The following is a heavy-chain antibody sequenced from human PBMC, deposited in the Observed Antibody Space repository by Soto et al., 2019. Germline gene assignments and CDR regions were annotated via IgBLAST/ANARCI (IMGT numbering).Heavy chain of an antibody. CDR1: GFTFSSYS. CDR3: ARAPGRYKSYYFDY. J-gene: IGHJ4*02. V-gene: IGHV3-21*01. CDR2: ISSSSSYI. D-gene: IGHD1-26*01. Sequence: EVQLVESGGGLVKPGGSLRLSCAASGFTFSSYSMNWVRQAPGKGLEWVSSISSSSSYIYYADSVKGRFTISRDNAKNSLYLQMNSLRAEDTAVYYCARAPGRYKSYYFDYWGQGTLVTVSS.